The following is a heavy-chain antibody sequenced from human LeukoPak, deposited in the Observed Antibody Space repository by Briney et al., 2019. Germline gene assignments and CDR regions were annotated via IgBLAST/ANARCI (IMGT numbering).Heavy chain of an antibody. Sequence: NTSETLSLTCAVYGGSFSGYYWSWIRQPAGKGLEWIGRIYTSGSTNYNPSLKSRVTISVDTSKNQFSLKLSSVTAADTAVYYCARGPLYYYDSSGSHYANYYYYYMDVWGKGTTVTISS. CDR2: IYTSGST. CDR1: GGSFSGYY. CDR3: ARGPLYYYDSSGSHYANYYYYYMDV. J-gene: IGHJ6*03. V-gene: IGHV4-59*10. D-gene: IGHD3-22*01.